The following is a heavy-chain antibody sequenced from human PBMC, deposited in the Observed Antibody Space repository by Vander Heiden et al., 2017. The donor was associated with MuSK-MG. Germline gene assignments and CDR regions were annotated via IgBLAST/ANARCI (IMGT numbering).Heavy chain of an antibody. V-gene: IGHV3-49*04. CDR2: IRSKAYGGTT. CDR3: TRATPPKGFDY. CDR1: GFTFGDYA. J-gene: IGHJ4*02. Sequence: EVQLVESGGGLVQPGRSLRLSCTASGFTFGDYAMSWVRQAPGKGLEWVGFIRSKAYGGTTEYAASVKGRFTISRDDSKSIAYLQMNSLKTEDTAVYYCTRATPPKGFDYWGQGTLVTVSS.